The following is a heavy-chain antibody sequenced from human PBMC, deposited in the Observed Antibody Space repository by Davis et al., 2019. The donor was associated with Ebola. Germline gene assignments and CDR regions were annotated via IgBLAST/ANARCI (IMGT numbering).Heavy chain of an antibody. V-gene: IGHV3-48*02. J-gene: IGHJ6*03. D-gene: IGHD2-21*01. Sequence: PGGSLRLSCAASGFTFSSYGMHWVRQTPGKGLEWLSYISSGGVTTYYADSVKSRFSSSRDNAKRSLFLQMNSLRDEDTALYYCARVNLWSRGWGMDVWGKGTTVTVSS. CDR1: GFTFSSYG. CDR3: ARVNLWSRGWGMDV. CDR2: ISSGGVTT.